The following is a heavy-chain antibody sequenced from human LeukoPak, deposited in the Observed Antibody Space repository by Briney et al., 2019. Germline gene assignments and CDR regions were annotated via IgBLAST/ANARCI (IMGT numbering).Heavy chain of an antibody. Sequence: GESLKISCKGSGYSFTSYWIGWVRQMPGKGLEWMGIIYPGDSDTRYSPSFQGQVTISAGKSISTAYLQWSSLKASDTAMYYCARRGITMVRGVTVNFDYWGQGTLVTVSS. V-gene: IGHV5-51*01. J-gene: IGHJ4*02. CDR3: ARRGITMVRGVTVNFDY. CDR1: GYSFTSYW. D-gene: IGHD3-10*01. CDR2: IYPGDSDT.